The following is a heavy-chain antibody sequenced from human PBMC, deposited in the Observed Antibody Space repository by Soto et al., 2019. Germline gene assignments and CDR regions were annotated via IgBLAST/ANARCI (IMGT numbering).Heavy chain of an antibody. CDR3: ARLPKLRFLEWSLYGMDV. Sequence: SETLSLTCAVYGGSFSGYYLSWIRQPPGKGLEWIGEINHSGSTNYNPSLKSRVTISVDTSKNQFSLKLSSVTAADTAVYYCARLPKLRFLEWSLYGMDVWGQGTTVTVSS. J-gene: IGHJ6*02. V-gene: IGHV4-34*01. CDR2: INHSGST. CDR1: GGSFSGYY. D-gene: IGHD3-3*01.